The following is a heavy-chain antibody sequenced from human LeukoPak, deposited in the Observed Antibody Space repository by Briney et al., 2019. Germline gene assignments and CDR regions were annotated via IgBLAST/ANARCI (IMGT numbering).Heavy chain of an antibody. V-gene: IGHV3-33*01. D-gene: IGHD3-22*01. CDR1: GFTFSSYG. J-gene: IGHJ4*02. CDR2: IWYDGSNK. CDR3: ARERIEDYYDSSGYHYYFDY. Sequence: GGSLRLSCAASGFTFSSYGMHWVRQAPGKGLEWVAVIWYDGSNKYYADSVKGRFTISRDNSKNTLYLQMNSLRAEDMAVYYCARERIEDYYDSSGYHYYFDYWGQGTLVTVSS.